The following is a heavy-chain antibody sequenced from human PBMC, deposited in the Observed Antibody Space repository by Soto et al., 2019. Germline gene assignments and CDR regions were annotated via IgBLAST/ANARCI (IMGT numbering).Heavy chain of an antibody. CDR3: ARDTGDGTFDF. J-gene: IGHJ4*02. CDR1: GYTFSSYA. CDR2: INAGYGNT. V-gene: IGHV1-3*01. D-gene: IGHD7-27*01. Sequence: QVHLVQSGAEVRKPGASVKVSCKASGYTFSSYALHWVRQAPGQRLEWMGWINAGYGNTKSSQKFQDRVTISRDPSASKADMALTSLRSEDTAVYYCARDTGDGTFDFWGQGTLVTVSS.